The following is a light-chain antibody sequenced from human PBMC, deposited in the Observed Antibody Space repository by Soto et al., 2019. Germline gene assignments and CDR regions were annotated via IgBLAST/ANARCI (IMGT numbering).Light chain of an antibody. V-gene: IGKV1-27*01. CDR2: GAS. J-gene: IGKJ1*01. Sequence: DILMTQSPSSLSSSVGDRVTITCRASQGVSNYLFGYRQKPGNAPKLLIYGASTLQAGVPSRFSGSGSGTEFTLTIGSLQTEDVATYYCQQYDSAPRTFGQGTKVEIK. CDR1: QGVSNY. CDR3: QQYDSAPRT.